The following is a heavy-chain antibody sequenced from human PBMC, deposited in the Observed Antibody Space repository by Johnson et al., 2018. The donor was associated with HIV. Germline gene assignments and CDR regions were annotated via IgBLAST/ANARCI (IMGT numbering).Heavy chain of an antibody. Sequence: ASGFTFSPFWMTWVRQAPGKGLEWVASIRQDGSEKYYVDSVKGRFTISRDNAKNSLYLQMNSLRAEDTAVYYCARDLYSSSWYFGGYAGAFDIWGQGTMVTVSS. D-gene: IGHD6-13*01. CDR1: GFTFSPFW. J-gene: IGHJ3*02. CDR3: ARDLYSSSWYFGGYAGAFDI. V-gene: IGHV3-7*05. CDR2: IRQDGSEK.